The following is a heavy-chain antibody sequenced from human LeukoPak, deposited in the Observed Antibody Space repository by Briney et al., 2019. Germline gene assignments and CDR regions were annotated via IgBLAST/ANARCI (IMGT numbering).Heavy chain of an antibody. V-gene: IGHV5-51*01. J-gene: IGHJ3*02. CDR1: GFTFSNYW. D-gene: IGHD3-16*02. CDR3: ARHPSSHYDYVWGSYRYTYAFDI. Sequence: GESLKISCKGPGFTFSNYWIAWVRQMPGKGLEWMGIIYPGDSDDSDAAYSPSFQGQVTISADKSISTAYLQWSSLKASDTAMYYCARHPSSHYDYVWGSYRYTYAFDIWGQGTMVTVSS. CDR2: IYPGDSDDSDA.